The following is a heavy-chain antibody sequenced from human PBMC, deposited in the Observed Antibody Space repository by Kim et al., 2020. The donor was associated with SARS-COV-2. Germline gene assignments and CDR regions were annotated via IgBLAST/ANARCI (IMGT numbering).Heavy chain of an antibody. CDR1: GFTFSSYW. J-gene: IGHJ5*02. V-gene: IGHV3-7*01. D-gene: IGHD2-2*01. CDR2: IKQDGSEK. CDR3: AREVVVVPANFNWFDP. Sequence: GGSLRLSCAASGFTFSSYWMSWVRQAPGKGLEWVANIKQDGSEKYYVDSVKGRFTISRDNAKNSLYLQMNSLRAEDTAVYYCAREVVVVPANFNWFDPWGQGTLVTVSS.